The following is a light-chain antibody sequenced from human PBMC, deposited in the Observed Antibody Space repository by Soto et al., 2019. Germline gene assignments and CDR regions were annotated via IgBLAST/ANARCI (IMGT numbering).Light chain of an antibody. Sequence: QSALTQPASVSGSPGQSITMSCTGTRTDVGGYNYVSWYQQHPVKAPKLMIYDVTNRPSGVSDRFSGSKSGNTASLTISGLQAEDEADYYCSSYTSSSTPYVFGTGT. J-gene: IGLJ1*01. CDR1: RTDVGGYNY. V-gene: IGLV2-14*01. CDR3: SSYTSSSTPYV. CDR2: DVT.